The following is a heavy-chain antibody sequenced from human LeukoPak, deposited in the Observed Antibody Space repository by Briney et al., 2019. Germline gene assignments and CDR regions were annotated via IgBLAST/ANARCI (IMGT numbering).Heavy chain of an antibody. J-gene: IGHJ4*02. CDR2: IYYSGST. CDR1: GGSISSYY. CDR3: AREPAARPLFDY. D-gene: IGHD6-6*01. V-gene: IGHV4-59*01. Sequence: SETLSLTCTVSGGSISSYYWRWIRQPPGKGLEWIGYIYYSGSTNYNPFLKSRVTISVDTSKNQFSLKLSSVTAADTAVYYCAREPAARPLFDYWGQGTLVTVSS.